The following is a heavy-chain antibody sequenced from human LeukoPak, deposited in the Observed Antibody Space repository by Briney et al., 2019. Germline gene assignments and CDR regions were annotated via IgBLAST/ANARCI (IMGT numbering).Heavy chain of an antibody. CDR3: ARGVGTIFGVLYYMDV. Sequence: PSETLSLTCTVFSGSISTYYWSWIRQPPGKGLECLGYIYYSGSTNFNPSLKSRVIISVDMSKNQFSLKLSSVTAADTAVYYCARGVGTIFGVLYYMDVWSKGTTVTVSS. J-gene: IGHJ6*03. D-gene: IGHD3-3*01. CDR2: IYYSGST. CDR1: SGSISTYY. V-gene: IGHV4-59*01.